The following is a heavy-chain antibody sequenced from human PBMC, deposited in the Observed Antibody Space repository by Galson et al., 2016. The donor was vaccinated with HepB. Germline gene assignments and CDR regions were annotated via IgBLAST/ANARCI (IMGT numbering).Heavy chain of an antibody. V-gene: IGHV4-39*02. Sequence: TLSLTCTVSGGSINGLTLHWGWVRQPPGKGLEWIGSVYYSGSTYYNPSLRSRLTVSVDTSKNNFSLKLRSVTAADTAVYFCARLHYDTSGYQFDHWGQGALVIVSS. CDR2: VYYSGST. D-gene: IGHD3-22*01. J-gene: IGHJ4*02. CDR1: GGSINGLTLH. CDR3: ARLHYDTSGYQFDH.